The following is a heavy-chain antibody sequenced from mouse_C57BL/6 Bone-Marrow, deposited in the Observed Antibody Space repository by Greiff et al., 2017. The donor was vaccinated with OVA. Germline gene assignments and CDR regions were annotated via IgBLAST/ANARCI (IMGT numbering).Heavy chain of an antibody. CDR3: ARNSSTHGSSYAMDY. CDR1: GFTFSSYG. CDR2: ISSGGSYT. Sequence: EVKLMESGGDLVKPGGSLKLSCAASGFTFSSYGMSWVRQTPDKRLEWVATISSGGSYTYYPDSVKGRFTISRDNAKNTLYLQMSSLKSEDTAMYYCARNSSTHGSSYAMDYWGQGTSVTVSS. D-gene: IGHD1-1*01. J-gene: IGHJ4*01. V-gene: IGHV5-6*01.